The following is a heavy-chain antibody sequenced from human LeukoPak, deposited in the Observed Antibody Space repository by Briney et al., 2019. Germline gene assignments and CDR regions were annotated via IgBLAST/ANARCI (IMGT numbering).Heavy chain of an antibody. J-gene: IGHJ4*02. V-gene: IGHV4-59*01. CDR3: ARVYCSGGSCYADY. D-gene: IGHD2-15*01. CDR1: GGSISSYY. CDR2: IYYSGST. Sequence: SETLSLTCTVSGGSISSYYWSWIRQPPGKGLEWIGYIYYSGSTNYNPSLKSRVTISVDTSKNQFSLKLSSVTAADTAVYYCARVYCSGGSCYADYWGQGTLVTVSS.